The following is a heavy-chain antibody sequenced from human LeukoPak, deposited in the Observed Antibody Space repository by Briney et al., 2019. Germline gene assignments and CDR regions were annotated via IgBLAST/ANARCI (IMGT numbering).Heavy chain of an antibody. CDR3: ARDFPYSNSPDAFDM. Sequence: PGGSLRLSCAASGFTFSSYSMNWVRQAPGKGLEWVSYISSSSSTMYYADSVKGRFTISRDNAKNSLYLQMNSLRAEDTAVYYCARDFPYSNSPDAFDMWGQGTMVTVSS. CDR2: ISSSSSTM. V-gene: IGHV3-48*04. J-gene: IGHJ3*02. D-gene: IGHD6-13*01. CDR1: GFTFSSYS.